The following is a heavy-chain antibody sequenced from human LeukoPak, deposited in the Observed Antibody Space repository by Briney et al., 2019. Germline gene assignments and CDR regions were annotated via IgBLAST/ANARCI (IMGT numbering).Heavy chain of an antibody. CDR1: GGSISRDRYY. CDR3: ARVTTGGYYNC. Sequence: SQTLSLTCIVSGGSISRDRYYWSWIRQPAGKGLEWIGRIYTSGSTNYNPSLKSRVTISVDTSKNQFSLKLSSVTAADTAVYYCARVTTGGYYNCWGQGTLVTVSS. D-gene: IGHD3-22*01. CDR2: IYTSGST. V-gene: IGHV4-61*02. J-gene: IGHJ4*02.